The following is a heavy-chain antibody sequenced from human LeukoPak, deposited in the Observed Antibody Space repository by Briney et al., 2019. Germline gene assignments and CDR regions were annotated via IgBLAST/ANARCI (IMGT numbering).Heavy chain of an antibody. J-gene: IGHJ4*02. CDR1: GGSFSGYY. Sequence: SETLSLTCAVYGGSFSGYYCSWIRQPPGKGLEWIGEINHSGSTNYNPSLKSRVTISVDTSKNQFSLKLSSVSAADTAVYYCARGGRRIAVAGCFDHWGQGTLVTVSS. V-gene: IGHV4-34*01. CDR2: INHSGST. D-gene: IGHD6-19*01. CDR3: ARGGRRIAVAGCFDH.